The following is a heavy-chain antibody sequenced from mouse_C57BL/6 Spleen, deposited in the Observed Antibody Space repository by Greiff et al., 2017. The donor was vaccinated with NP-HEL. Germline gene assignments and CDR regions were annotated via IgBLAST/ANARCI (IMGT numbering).Heavy chain of an antibody. CDR1: GYAFSSSW. J-gene: IGHJ4*01. V-gene: IGHV1-82*01. CDR3: AQYYGSTYAMDY. Sequence: VQLQESGPELVKPGASVKISCKASGYAFSSSWMNWVKQRPGKGLEWIGRIYPGDGDTNYNGKFKGKATLTADKSSSTAYMRLSSLTSEDSAVYFCAQYYGSTYAMDYWGQGTSVTVSS. CDR2: IYPGDGDT. D-gene: IGHD1-1*01.